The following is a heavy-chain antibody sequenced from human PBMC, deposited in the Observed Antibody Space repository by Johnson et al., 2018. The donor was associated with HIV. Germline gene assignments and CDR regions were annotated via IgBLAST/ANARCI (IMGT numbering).Heavy chain of an antibody. J-gene: IGHJ3*02. CDR1: GFTFSSNY. V-gene: IGHV3-66*01. CDR2: IYSGGST. CDR3: AREGGYSGYEGVGHTNDAFDI. D-gene: IGHD5-12*01. Sequence: VQLVESGGGVVQPGRSLRLSCAASGFTFSSNYMSWVRQAPGKGLEWVSVIYSGGSTYYADSVKGRFTISRDNSKNTLYLQMNSLRAEDTAVYYCAREGGYSGYEGVGHTNDAFDIWGQGTMVTVSS.